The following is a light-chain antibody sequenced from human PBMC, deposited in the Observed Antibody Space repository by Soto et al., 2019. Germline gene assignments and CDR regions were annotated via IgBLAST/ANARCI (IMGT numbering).Light chain of an antibody. CDR1: QRISTN. CDR3: QQYNKWWT. V-gene: IGKV3-15*01. J-gene: IGKJ1*01. CDR2: GTS. Sequence: EIVMTQSPATLSVSPGERATLSCRASQRISTNLAWYQQKPGQAPRLLIYGTSTRATGIPDRFSGSGSRTEFTLTISSLQSEDFAVYYCQQYNKWWTFGQGTKVDIK.